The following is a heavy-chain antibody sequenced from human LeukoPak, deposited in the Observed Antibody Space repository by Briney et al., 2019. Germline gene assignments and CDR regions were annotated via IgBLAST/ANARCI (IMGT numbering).Heavy chain of an antibody. CDR3: ARGYDSSAYYPFNY. Sequence: SETLSLTCAVYGGSFSGYYWSWIRQSPGRGLEWIGYISDSGSTNYNPSLKSRVTISVDTSKNQFSLMLSSVTAADTAVYYCARGYDSSAYYPFNYWGQGTLVTVSS. D-gene: IGHD3-22*01. J-gene: IGHJ4*02. CDR2: ISDSGST. CDR1: GGSFSGYY. V-gene: IGHV4-59*01.